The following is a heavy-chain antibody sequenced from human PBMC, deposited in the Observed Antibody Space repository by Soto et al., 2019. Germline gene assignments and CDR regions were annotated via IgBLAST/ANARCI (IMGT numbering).Heavy chain of an antibody. Sequence: GGSLRLSCSASGFTFSRFGMHWVRQAPGRGLDWVSLISNDGRSKFYADSVKGRFTISRDYSMLYLEMNSLRVEDTAVYYCAKEGSTYYHGSAGYYTHXWGQGTLVTVS. CDR1: GFTFSRFG. J-gene: IGHJ4*02. CDR3: AKEGSTYYHGSAGYYTHX. V-gene: IGHV3-30*18. D-gene: IGHD3-10*01. CDR2: ISNDGRSK.